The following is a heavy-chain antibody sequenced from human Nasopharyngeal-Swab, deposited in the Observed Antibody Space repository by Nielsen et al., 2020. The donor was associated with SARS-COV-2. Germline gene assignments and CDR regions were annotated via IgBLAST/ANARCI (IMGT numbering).Heavy chain of an antibody. V-gene: IGHV3-64*04. Sequence: WIRQPPGKGLEYVSAISSNGGSTYYADSVKGRFTISRDNSKNTLYLQMNSLRAEDTAVYYCARVGRQIGYCSGGSCSRWGRYDYWGQGTLVTVSS. D-gene: IGHD2-15*01. J-gene: IGHJ4*02. CDR3: ARVGRQIGYCSGGSCSRWGRYDY. CDR2: ISSNGGST.